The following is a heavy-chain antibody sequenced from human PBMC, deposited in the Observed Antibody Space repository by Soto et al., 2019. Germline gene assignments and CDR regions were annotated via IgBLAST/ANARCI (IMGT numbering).Heavy chain of an antibody. CDR2: ISYSGTS. CDR1: GGSISDDTYY. D-gene: IGHD2-2*01. Sequence: QLQLQESGPGLVKPSETLSLTCTVSGGSISDDTYYWGWIRQPPGKGLGWIGSISYSGTSSYNPSLKSRVTMSVDTSKKQLSLRLSSVIAADTAVYYCARLHCNSPNCVPLDPWGQGTLVIVSS. CDR3: ARLHCNSPNCVPLDP. V-gene: IGHV4-39*01. J-gene: IGHJ5*02.